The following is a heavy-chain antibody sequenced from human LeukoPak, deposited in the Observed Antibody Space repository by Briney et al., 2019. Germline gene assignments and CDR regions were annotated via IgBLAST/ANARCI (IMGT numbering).Heavy chain of an antibody. CDR2: IWFDGSNK. Sequence: GRSLRLSCAASGFTFLSYGMHWVRQAPGKGLEWVAIIWFDGSNKYYGDPVKGRFTISRDNSKNTVFLQMNSLRAEDTAVYYCAKVVGYSYGPGAFDIWGQGTMVTVSS. J-gene: IGHJ3*02. V-gene: IGHV3-33*06. D-gene: IGHD5-18*01. CDR1: GFTFLSYG. CDR3: AKVVGYSYGPGAFDI.